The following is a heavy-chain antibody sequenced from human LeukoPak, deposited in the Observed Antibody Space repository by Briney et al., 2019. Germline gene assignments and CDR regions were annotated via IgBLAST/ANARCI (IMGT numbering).Heavy chain of an antibody. J-gene: IGHJ3*02. CDR1: GFSFISYA. D-gene: IGHD3-10*01. V-gene: IGHV3-23*01. CDR3: AKDLTGSGSYYGAFDI. CDR2: ISNGGGRI. Sequence: GGSLRLFCSASGFSFISYAMSWVRQAPGKGLEWGSGISNGGGRIYFADSVKGRFTISRDNSKNTLYLQMNSLRAEDTAVYYCAKDLTGSGSYYGAFDIWGQGTMVTVSS.